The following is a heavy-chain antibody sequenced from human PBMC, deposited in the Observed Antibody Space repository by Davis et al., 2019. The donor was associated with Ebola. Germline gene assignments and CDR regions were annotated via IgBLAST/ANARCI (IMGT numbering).Heavy chain of an antibody. CDR3: ARITGGFDP. D-gene: IGHD1-14*01. CDR1: GGSISSYY. CDR2: IYYSGST. V-gene: IGHV4-59*01. J-gene: IGHJ5*02. Sequence: SETLSLTCTVSGGSISSYYRSWIRQPPGKGLEWIGYIYYSGSTNYTPSLKNRVTISVDTSKNQFSLKLSSVTAADTAVYYCARITGGFDPWGQGTLVTVSS.